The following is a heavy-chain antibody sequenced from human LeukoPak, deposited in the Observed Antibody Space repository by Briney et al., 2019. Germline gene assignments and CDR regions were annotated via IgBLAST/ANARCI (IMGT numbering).Heavy chain of an antibody. J-gene: IGHJ4*02. CDR1: GFTFSSYA. CDR3: ARPAGHY. V-gene: IGHV3-30-3*01. Sequence: PGGSLRLSCAASGFTFSSYAMSWVRQAPGKGLEWVAVISYDGSNKYYADSVKGRFTISRDNSKNTLYLQMNSPRAEDTAVYYCARPAGHYWGQGTLVTVSS. CDR2: ISYDGSNK.